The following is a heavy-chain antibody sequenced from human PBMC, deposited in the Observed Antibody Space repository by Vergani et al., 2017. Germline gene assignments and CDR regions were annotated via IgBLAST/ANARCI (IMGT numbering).Heavy chain of an antibody. V-gene: IGHV1-18*04. Sequence: QVQLVQSGAEVKKPGASVKVSCKASGYTFTGYYMHWVRQAPGQGLEWMGWINAYNGNTNYAQKLQGRVTITADESTSTAYMELSSLRSEDTAVYYCARGSDYDFWSGYPPVYYYYGMDVWGQGTTVTVSS. J-gene: IGHJ6*02. CDR1: GYTFTGYY. D-gene: IGHD3-3*01. CDR3: ARGSDYDFWSGYPPVYYYYGMDV. CDR2: INAYNGNT.